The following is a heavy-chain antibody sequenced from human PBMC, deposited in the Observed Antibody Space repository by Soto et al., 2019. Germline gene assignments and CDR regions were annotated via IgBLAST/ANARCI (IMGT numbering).Heavy chain of an antibody. J-gene: IGHJ5*02. CDR2: INAGNGNT. D-gene: IGHD3-3*01. CDR3: ARYHYDFWSGFENGWFDP. CDR1: GYTFTSYA. V-gene: IGHV1-3*01. Sequence: QVQLVQSGAEVKKPGASVKVSCKASGYTFTSYAMHWVRQAPGQRLEWMGWINAGNGNTKYSQKFQGRVTITRDTSASKAYMELSSLRSEDTAVYYCARYHYDFWSGFENGWFDPWGQGTLVTVSS.